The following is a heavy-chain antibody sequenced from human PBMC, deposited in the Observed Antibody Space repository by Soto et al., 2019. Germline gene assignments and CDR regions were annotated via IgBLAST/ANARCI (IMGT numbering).Heavy chain of an antibody. Sequence: QVHLVESGGGVVQPGRSLRLSCSASGFTHSTFAMHWVRQAPGKGLEWVAVISSDGNKQTYGDSVRGRFAISRVNAKNRLSLQMSSLITEDLALYFCAKEYYAEGPSQLWGQGTLVTVSS. J-gene: IGHJ4*02. D-gene: IGHD1-26*01. CDR1: GFTHSTFA. CDR2: ISSDGNKQ. CDR3: AKEYYAEGPSQL. V-gene: IGHV3-30*09.